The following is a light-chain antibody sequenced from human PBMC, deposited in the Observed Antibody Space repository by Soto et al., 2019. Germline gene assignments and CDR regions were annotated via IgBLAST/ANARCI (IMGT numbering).Light chain of an antibody. V-gene: IGKV1-12*01. CDR2: SAS. Sequence: DIQMTQSPSSVSASVGDRVTITCRASQGISRWLAWYQQKPGKAPRLLIYSASSVQSGVPSRFSGSGSGTDLTLIISSLQPEDFATYYCQQSNSFPVTCGQGTRLEIK. J-gene: IGKJ5*01. CDR3: QQSNSFPVT. CDR1: QGISRW.